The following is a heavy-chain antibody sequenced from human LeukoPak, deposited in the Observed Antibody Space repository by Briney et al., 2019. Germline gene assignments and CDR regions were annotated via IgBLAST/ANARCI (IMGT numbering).Heavy chain of an antibody. V-gene: IGHV3-30*02. J-gene: IGHJ4*02. CDR2: IRYDGSET. D-gene: IGHD6-13*01. CDR1: RFVFASTG. Sequence: GGSLRLSCAASRFVFASTGMHWVRQAPGKGLEWVAFIRYDGSETYYGDSVKGRFTISRDQANNTLYLQMNTLRDEDTAVYYCARGPRYSFYWGQGTLVSVSS. CDR3: ARGPRYSFY.